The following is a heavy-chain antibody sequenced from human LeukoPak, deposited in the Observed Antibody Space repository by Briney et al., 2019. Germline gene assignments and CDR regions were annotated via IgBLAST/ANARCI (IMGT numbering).Heavy chain of an antibody. CDR3: TRRYNYDSRGYYYVRDAFDI. V-gene: IGHV3-49*05. D-gene: IGHD3-22*01. Sequence: NPGGSLRLSCTASGFTFGDYAMSWFRQAPGKGLEWVGFIRSKAYGGTTEYAASVKGRFTISRDDSRSIAYLQMNSLKTEDTAVYYCTRRYNYDSRGYYYVRDAFDIWGQGTMVTVSS. CDR2: IRSKAYGGTT. J-gene: IGHJ3*02. CDR1: GFTFGDYA.